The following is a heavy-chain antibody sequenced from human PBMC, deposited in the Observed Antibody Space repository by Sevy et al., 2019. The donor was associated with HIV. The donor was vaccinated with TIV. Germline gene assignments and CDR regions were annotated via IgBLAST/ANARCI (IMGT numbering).Heavy chain of an antibody. CDR3: ASGRQKQWLVR. CDR1: GGSFSGYY. D-gene: IGHD6-19*01. CDR2: INHSGST. V-gene: IGHV4-34*01. J-gene: IGHJ4*02. Sequence: SVTLSLTCAVYGGSFSGYYWSWIRQPPGKGLEWIGEINHSGSTNYNPSLKSRVTISVDTSKNQFSLKLSSVTAADTAVYYCASGRQKQWLVRWGQGTLVTVSS.